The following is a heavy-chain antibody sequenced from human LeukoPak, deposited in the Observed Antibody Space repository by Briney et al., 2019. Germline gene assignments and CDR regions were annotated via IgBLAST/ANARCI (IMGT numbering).Heavy chain of an antibody. J-gene: IGHJ4*02. CDR1: GVSISSSNSY. Sequence: PSETLPLTCSVSGVSISSSNSYWGWIRQPPGKGLEWIGSIYYTGNTYYNASLKSRVTISIDTSKNQFSLKLTSVTAADTAVYYCAKQTGSGLFILPGGQGTLVTVSS. V-gene: IGHV4-39*01. CDR2: IYYTGNT. D-gene: IGHD3/OR15-3a*01. CDR3: AKQTGSGLFILP.